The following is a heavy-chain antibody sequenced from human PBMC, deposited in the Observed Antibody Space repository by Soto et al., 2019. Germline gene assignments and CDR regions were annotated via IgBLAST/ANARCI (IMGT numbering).Heavy chain of an antibody. V-gene: IGHV1-3*01. CDR3: ARSLVRGGGGDYYYGMDV. CDR1: GYTFTSYA. Sequence: GASVKVSCKASGYTFTSYAMHWVRQALGQRLEWMGWINAGNGNTKYSQKFQGRVTITRDTSASTAYMELSSLRSEDTAVYYCARSLVRGGGGDYYYGMDVWGQGTTVTVSS. D-gene: IGHD2-15*01. CDR2: INAGNGNT. J-gene: IGHJ6*02.